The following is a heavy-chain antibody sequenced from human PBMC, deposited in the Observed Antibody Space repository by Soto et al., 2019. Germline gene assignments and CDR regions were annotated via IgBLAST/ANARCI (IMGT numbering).Heavy chain of an antibody. Sequence: QVQLVESGGGVVQPGRSLRLSCAASGFTFSSYAMHWVRQAPGKGLEWVAVISYDGSNKYYADSVKGRFTISRDNSKNTLYLQMNSLRAEDTAVYYCARDHYYDSSGYYYEVFLGARPAHGAFDIWGQGTMVTVSS. CDR2: ISYDGSNK. D-gene: IGHD3-22*01. CDR1: GFTFSSYA. CDR3: ARDHYYDSSGYYYEVFLGARPAHGAFDI. V-gene: IGHV3-30-3*01. J-gene: IGHJ3*02.